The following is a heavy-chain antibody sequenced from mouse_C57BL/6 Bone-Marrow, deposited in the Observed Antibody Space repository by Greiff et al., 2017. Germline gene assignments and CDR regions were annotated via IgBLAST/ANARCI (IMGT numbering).Heavy chain of an antibody. CDR1: GYTFTSYW. CDR3: AREGEYFDV. J-gene: IGHJ1*03. CDR2: IYPSDSET. Sequence: QVQLKQPGAELVRPGSSVKLSCKASGYTFTSYWMDWVKQRPGRGLEWIGNIYPSDSETHYNQKFKDKATLTVDKSSSTAYMQLSSLTSEVSAVYYCAREGEYFDVWGTGTTVTVSS. V-gene: IGHV1-61*01.